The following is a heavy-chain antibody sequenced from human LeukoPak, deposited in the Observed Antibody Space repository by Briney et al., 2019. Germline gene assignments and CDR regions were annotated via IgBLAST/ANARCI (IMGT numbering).Heavy chain of an antibody. CDR1: GFILSGYD. Sequence: GGSLRLSCATSGFILSGYDMHWVRQLTGKGLEWVSSIGNVADTYYSGSVKGRFVISRDNARNFVSLQMNSLRAEDTAVYYCVRAPGSGGFDSWGQGAQVTVSS. CDR2: IGNVADT. J-gene: IGHJ4*02. V-gene: IGHV3-13*01. D-gene: IGHD6-19*01. CDR3: VRAPGSGGFDS.